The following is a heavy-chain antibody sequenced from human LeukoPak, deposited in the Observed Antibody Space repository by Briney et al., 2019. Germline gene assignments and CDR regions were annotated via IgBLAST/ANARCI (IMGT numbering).Heavy chain of an antibody. CDR1: GYTLNTHG. J-gene: IGHJ4*02. D-gene: IGHD3-3*01. CDR2: INPFNGNT. Sequence: GASVKVSCKASGYTLNTHGICWVRQAPGQGLEWMGWINPFNGNTNYTEKLQGRVTMSIEPITSTAYMELRSLKPDDTAVYFCARENQFFEWSFDYWGQGTVVTVSS. V-gene: IGHV1-18*01. CDR3: ARENQFFEWSFDY.